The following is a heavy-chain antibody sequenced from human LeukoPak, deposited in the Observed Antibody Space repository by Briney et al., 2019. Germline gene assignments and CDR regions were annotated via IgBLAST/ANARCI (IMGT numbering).Heavy chain of an antibody. Sequence: PSETLSLTCTVSGGSISSYYWSWIRQPPGKGLEWIGYIYYSGSTNYNPSLKSRVTISVDTSKNQFSLKLSSVTAADTAVYYCARHKKGGYGPPLYGMDVWGQGTTVTVSS. CDR2: IYYSGST. D-gene: IGHD1-1*01. V-gene: IGHV4-59*08. CDR1: GGSISSYY. CDR3: ARHKKGGYGPPLYGMDV. J-gene: IGHJ6*02.